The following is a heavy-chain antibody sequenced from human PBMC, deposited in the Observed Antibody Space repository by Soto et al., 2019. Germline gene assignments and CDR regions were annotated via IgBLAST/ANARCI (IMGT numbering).Heavy chain of an antibody. J-gene: IGHJ5*02. CDR3: ARGFSMRVGWFDP. V-gene: IGHV1-3*05. Sequence: QVPLVQSGAEEKKPGASVKVSCKASGYTFTSYAMHWVRQAPGQRLEWMGWINAGNGNTKYSQKFQGRVTITRDTSASTAYMELSSLRSEDTAVYYCARGFSMRVGWFDPWGQGTLVTVSS. CDR2: INAGNGNT. CDR1: GYTFTSYA. D-gene: IGHD3-22*01.